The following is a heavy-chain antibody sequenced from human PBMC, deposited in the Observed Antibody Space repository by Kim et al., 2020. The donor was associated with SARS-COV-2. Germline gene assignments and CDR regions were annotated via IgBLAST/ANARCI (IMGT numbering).Heavy chain of an antibody. V-gene: IGHV4-30-2*01. D-gene: IGHD3-3*01. Sequence: SETLSLTCAVSGGSISSGGYSWSWIRQPPGKGLEWIGYIYHSGSTYYNPSLKSRVTISVDRSKNQFSLKLSSVTAADTAVYYCARGDYDFWSGYSKDKIRNWFDPWGQGTLVTVSS. J-gene: IGHJ5*02. CDR3: ARGDYDFWSGYSKDKIRNWFDP. CDR2: IYHSGST. CDR1: GGSISSGGYS.